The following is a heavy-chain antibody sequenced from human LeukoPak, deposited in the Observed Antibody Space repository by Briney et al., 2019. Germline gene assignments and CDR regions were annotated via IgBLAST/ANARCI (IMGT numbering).Heavy chain of an antibody. CDR1: GFTFSSHW. CDR2: IWYDGSNK. Sequence: GGSLRLSCAASGFTFSSHWMSWVRQAPGKGLKWVAVIWYDGSNKYYADSVKGRFTISRDNSKNTLYLQMNSLRAEDTAVYYCARAKAYYDFWSGYSTDAFDIWGQGTMVTVSS. D-gene: IGHD3-3*01. CDR3: ARAKAYYDFWSGYSTDAFDI. J-gene: IGHJ3*02. V-gene: IGHV3-33*08.